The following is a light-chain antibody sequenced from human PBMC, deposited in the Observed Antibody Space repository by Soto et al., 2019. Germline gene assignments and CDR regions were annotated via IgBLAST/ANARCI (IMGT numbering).Light chain of an antibody. Sequence: ETVLTQSPATLSLSPGERATLACRTSQSVSSYLAWYQQKPGQAPRLLIYDASNRATGIPARFSGSGSGTDFSLPISSLEPEDVAVYYCQQRGNWPPYTFGQGTKLQIK. CDR2: DAS. CDR3: QQRGNWPPYT. CDR1: QSVSSY. V-gene: IGKV3-11*01. J-gene: IGKJ2*01.